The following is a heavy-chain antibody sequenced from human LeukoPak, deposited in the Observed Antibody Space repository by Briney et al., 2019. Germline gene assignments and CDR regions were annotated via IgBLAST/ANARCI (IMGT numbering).Heavy chain of an antibody. D-gene: IGHD3-10*01. CDR3: ARKLLWFGELIN. CDR1: GFTLSSYW. Sequence: GGSLRLSCAASGFTLSSYWMSWVRQAPGKGLEWVANIKQDGSEKYYVDSVKGRFTISRDNAKNSLYLQMNSLRAEDTAVYYCARKLLWFGELINWGQGTLVTVSS. V-gene: IGHV3-7*01. J-gene: IGHJ4*02. CDR2: IKQDGSEK.